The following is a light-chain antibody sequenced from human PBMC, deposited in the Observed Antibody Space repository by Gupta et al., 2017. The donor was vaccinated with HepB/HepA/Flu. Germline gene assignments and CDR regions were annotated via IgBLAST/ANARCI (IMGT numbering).Light chain of an antibody. CDR3: QHYGPSLYT. J-gene: IGKJ2*01. Sequence: EIVLTQSPGTLSSSPGESATLSCRASQSINSNSLAWYQQKPGQAPRLLIYAASTRATGIPDRLSGTGSGTDFSLTINRLEPEDFALYYCQHYGPSLYTFGQGTRLE. V-gene: IGKV3-20*01. CDR2: AAS. CDR1: QSINSNS.